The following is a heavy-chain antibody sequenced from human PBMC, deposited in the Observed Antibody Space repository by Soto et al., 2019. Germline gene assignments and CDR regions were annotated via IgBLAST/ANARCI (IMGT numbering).Heavy chain of an antibody. Sequence: SETLSLTCTVSGGSISSYYWSWIRQPPGKGLEWIGYIYYSGSTNYNPSLKSRVTISVDTSKNQFSLKLSSVTAADTAVYYCARSPTHRISSAGSSAVAANFDYWGQGTLVTVS. CDR3: ARSPTHRISSAGSSAVAANFDY. CDR2: IYYSGST. V-gene: IGHV4-59*08. CDR1: GGSISSYY. J-gene: IGHJ4*02. D-gene: IGHD6-13*01.